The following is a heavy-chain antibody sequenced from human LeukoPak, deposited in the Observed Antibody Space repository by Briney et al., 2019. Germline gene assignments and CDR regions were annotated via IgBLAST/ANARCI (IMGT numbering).Heavy chain of an antibody. CDR2: MNPNSGNT. CDR1: GYTFTSYD. Sequence: ASVKVSCKASGYTFTSYDINWVRQATGQGLEWMGWMNPNSGNTGYAQKFQGRVTMTRNTYISTAYMELSSQGSEVTAVYYCARGNSWHNWFDPWGQGTLVTVSS. J-gene: IGHJ5*02. CDR3: ARGNSWHNWFDP. V-gene: IGHV1-8*01. D-gene: IGHD6-13*01.